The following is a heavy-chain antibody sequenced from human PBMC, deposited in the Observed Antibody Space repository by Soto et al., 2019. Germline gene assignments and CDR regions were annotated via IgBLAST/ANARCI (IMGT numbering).Heavy chain of an antibody. D-gene: IGHD6-13*01. V-gene: IGHV3-30*18. CDR2: ISYDGSNK. J-gene: IGHJ4*02. Sequence: QVQLVESGGGVVQPGRSLRLSCAASGFTFSSYGMHWVRQAPGKGLEWVAVISYDGSNKYYADSVKGRFTISRDNSKNTLYLQMNSLRAEDTAVYYCAKDTAAAGTFELDYWGQGTLVTVSS. CDR1: GFTFSSYG. CDR3: AKDTAAAGTFELDY.